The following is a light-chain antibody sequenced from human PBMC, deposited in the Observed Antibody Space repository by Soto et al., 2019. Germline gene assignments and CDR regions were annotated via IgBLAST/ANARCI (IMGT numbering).Light chain of an antibody. Sequence: QSVLTQPASVSGSPGQSITISCTGTISDVGSYDLVSWYQQHPGKAPKLMIYEGSKRPSGVSSRFSGSKSGNTASLTISGLQAEDEADYYCCAYAGSSTSGVFGGGTQLTVL. CDR1: ISDVGSYDL. CDR2: EGS. V-gene: IGLV2-23*01. J-gene: IGLJ7*01. CDR3: CAYAGSSTSGV.